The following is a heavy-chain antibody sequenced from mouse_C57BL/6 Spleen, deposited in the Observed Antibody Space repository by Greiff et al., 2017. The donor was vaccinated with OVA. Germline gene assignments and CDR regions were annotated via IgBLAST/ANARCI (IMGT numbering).Heavy chain of an antibody. Sequence: VQLKESGPGLVKPSQSLSLTCSVTGYSITSGYYWNWIRQFPGNKLEWMGYISYDGSNNYNPSLKNRISITRDTSKNQFFLKLNSVTTEDTATYYCARDRDSSGYDYWGQGTTRTVSS. CDR1: GYSITSGYY. V-gene: IGHV3-6*01. D-gene: IGHD3-2*02. J-gene: IGHJ2*01. CDR3: ARDRDSSGYDY. CDR2: ISYDGSN.